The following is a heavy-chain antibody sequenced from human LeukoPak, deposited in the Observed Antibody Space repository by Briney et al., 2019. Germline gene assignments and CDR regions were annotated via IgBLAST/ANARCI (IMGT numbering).Heavy chain of an antibody. J-gene: IGHJ3*02. D-gene: IGHD4-17*01. V-gene: IGHV4-30-4*01. CDR2: IHYSGST. CDR1: GGSISSGDYY. CDR3: ANYGDYGTYAFDI. Sequence: SETLSLTCTVSGGSISSGDYYWSWISLPPGKGLEWIGYIHYSGSTYYNPSLESRVSISVDTSKNQFFLKLSSVTAADTAVYYCANYGDYGTYAFDIWGQGTMVTVSS.